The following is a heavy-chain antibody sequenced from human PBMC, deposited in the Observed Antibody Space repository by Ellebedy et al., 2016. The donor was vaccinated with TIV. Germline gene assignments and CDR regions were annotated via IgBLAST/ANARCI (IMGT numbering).Heavy chain of an antibody. CDR1: GYTFTTYG. Sequence: ASVKVSCKASGYTFTTYGIYWVRQAPGQRLEWMGRINVGNGNTKYSQKFQGRATITRDTFASTAYMEVSSLRSEDTAVYYCARKNHYNYGMDIWGQGTTVTVSS. CDR2: INVGNGNT. CDR3: ARKNHYNYGMDI. J-gene: IGHJ6*02. D-gene: IGHD2-2*02. V-gene: IGHV1-3*01.